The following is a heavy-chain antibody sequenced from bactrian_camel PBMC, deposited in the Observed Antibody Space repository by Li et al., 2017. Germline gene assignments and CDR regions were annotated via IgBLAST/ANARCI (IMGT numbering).Heavy chain of an antibody. CDR2: INQVATVT. CDR1: GSTLNDYS. Sequence: VQLVESGGGLVQPGGSLRLSCAASGSTLNDYSMNWVRQAPGKAHEWVAYINQVATVTYYADAVKGRFTISRDNAKNTVYLQMNSLKPEDTAVYYCVRGAQVGVGWNLGYWGQGTQVTVS. D-gene: IGHD3*01. CDR3: VRGAQVGVGWNLGY. V-gene: IGHV3S36*01. J-gene: IGHJ6*01.